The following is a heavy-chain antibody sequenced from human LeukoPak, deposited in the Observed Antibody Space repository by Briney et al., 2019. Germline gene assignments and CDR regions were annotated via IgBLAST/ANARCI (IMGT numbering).Heavy chain of an antibody. D-gene: IGHD1-26*01. CDR3: ARVVGATMRDYYYYMDV. CDR2: IIPIFGTA. Sequence: ASAKVSCKASGGAFSSYAISWVRQAPGQGLEWMGGIIPIFGTANYAQKFQGRVTITTDESTSTAYMELSSLRSEDTAVYYCARVVGATMRDYYYYMDVWGKGTTVTVSS. V-gene: IGHV1-69*05. CDR1: GGAFSSYA. J-gene: IGHJ6*03.